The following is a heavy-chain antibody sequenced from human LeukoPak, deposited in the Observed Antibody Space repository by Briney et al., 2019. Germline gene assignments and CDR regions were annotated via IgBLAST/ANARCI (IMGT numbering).Heavy chain of an antibody. CDR2: IRYDGSNK. J-gene: IGHJ4*02. CDR1: GFTFSSNG. V-gene: IGHV3-30*02. D-gene: IGHD2-21*01. Sequence: GGSLRLSCAASGFTFSSNGMHWVRQAPGKGLEWVAFIRYDGSNKYYADSVKGRFTISRDNSKNTLYLQMNSLRAEDTAVYYCAKDDFYCGGDCYSGYWGQGTLVTVSS. CDR3: AKDDFYCGGDCYSGY.